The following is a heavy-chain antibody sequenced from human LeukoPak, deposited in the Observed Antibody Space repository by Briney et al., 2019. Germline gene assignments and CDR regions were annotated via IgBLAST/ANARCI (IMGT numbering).Heavy chain of an antibody. CDR3: ARVSGFWSGHPNWFDP. CDR2: IYYSGST. V-gene: IGHV4-59*01. CDR1: GGSISSYY. Sequence: SETLSLTCTVSGGSISSYYWSWLRQPPGKGLEWIGYIYYSGSTNYNPSLKSRVTISVDTSKNQFSLKLSSVTAADTAVYYCARVSGFWSGHPNWFDPWGQGTLVTVSS. D-gene: IGHD3-3*01. J-gene: IGHJ5*02.